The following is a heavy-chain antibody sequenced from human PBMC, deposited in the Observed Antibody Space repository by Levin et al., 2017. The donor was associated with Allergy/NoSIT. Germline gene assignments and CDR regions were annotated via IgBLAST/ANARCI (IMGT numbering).Heavy chain of an antibody. CDR1: GFTFTNYD. V-gene: IGHV3-33*01. J-gene: IGHJ4*02. Sequence: GGSLRLSCEASGFTFTNYDIHWVRQAPGKGLEWVAVIRSDGSNKAFVDSVKGRFTISRDNSKNTVSLQMNSLRAEDTAVYYCTRSDNSGYYHYYFDYWGQGTLVTVSS. D-gene: IGHD3-22*01. CDR3: TRSDNSGYYHYYFDY. CDR2: IRSDGSNK.